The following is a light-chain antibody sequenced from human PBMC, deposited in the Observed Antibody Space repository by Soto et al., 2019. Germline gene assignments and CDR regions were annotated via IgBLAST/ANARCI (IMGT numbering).Light chain of an antibody. J-gene: IGKJ5*01. Sequence: EIVWTQSPATLSLSKGERDTLSCGASQSINSNYLAWYQQKPGLAPRLVIYDTSRRAPGIPDRLTGSGSGTDFTLIISRLEPEDSAIYYCQQYGSSPTFGQGTRLEIK. CDR1: QSINSNY. CDR3: QQYGSSPT. V-gene: IGKV3D-20*01. CDR2: DTS.